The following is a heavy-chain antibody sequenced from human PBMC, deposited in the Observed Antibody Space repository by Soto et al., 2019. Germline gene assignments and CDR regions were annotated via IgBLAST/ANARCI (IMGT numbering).Heavy chain of an antibody. J-gene: IGHJ4*02. CDR1: GFTFSSNA. V-gene: IGHV3-23*01. CDR3: AKDFYSSSWYYFDY. D-gene: IGHD6-13*01. CDR2: ISGSGGST. Sequence: GGSLRLSCAASGFTFSSNAMSWVRQAPGKGLEWVSAISGSGGSTYYADSVKGRFTISRDNSKNTLYLQMNSLRAEDTAVYYCAKDFYSSSWYYFDYWGQGTLVTVSS.